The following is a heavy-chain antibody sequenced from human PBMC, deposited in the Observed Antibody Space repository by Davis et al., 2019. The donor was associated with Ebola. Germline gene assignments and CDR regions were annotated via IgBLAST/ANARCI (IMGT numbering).Heavy chain of an antibody. V-gene: IGHV1-2*02. J-gene: IGHJ3*02. CDR3: ARARGGTEYDAFDI. CDR1: GGTFSSYA. D-gene: IGHD2-8*02. CDR2: INPNSGGT. Sequence: ASVKVSCKASGGTFSSYAISWVRQAPGQGLEWMGWINPNSGGTNYAQKFQGRVTMTRDTSISTAYMELSRLRSDDTAVYYCARARGGTEYDAFDIWGQGTMVTVSS.